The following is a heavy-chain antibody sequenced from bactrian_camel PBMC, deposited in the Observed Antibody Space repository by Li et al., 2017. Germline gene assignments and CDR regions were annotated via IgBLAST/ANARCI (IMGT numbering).Heavy chain of an antibody. Sequence: HVQLVESGGGSVQAGASLKLSCAGSLYIYSSYCMGWFRQAPGKEREAVAAHYTGTATTYVADSVKGRFTISHDNANVLYLQMNSLKPEDTATYICAAQGPHVYTDPDRGVYCTPDPRCGNWGQGTQVTDS. CDR2: HYTGTATT. CDR3: AAQGPHVYTDPDRGVYCTPDPRCGN. D-gene: IGHD2*01. J-gene: IGHJ4*01. V-gene: IGHV3S1*01. CDR1: LYIYSSYC.